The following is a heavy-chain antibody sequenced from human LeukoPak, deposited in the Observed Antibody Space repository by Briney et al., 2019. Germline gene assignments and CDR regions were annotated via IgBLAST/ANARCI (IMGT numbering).Heavy chain of an antibody. CDR3: AKEAGYDYSGLYYYYYMDV. D-gene: IGHD5-12*01. J-gene: IGHJ6*03. CDR2: ISWDSGSI. Sequence: GGSLRLSCAASGFTFDDYAMHWVRQAPGKGLEWVSGISWDSGSIGYADSVKGRFTISRDNAKNSLYLQMNSLRAEDTALYYCAKEAGYDYSGLYYYYYMDVWGKGTTVTISS. CDR1: GFTFDDYA. V-gene: IGHV3-9*01.